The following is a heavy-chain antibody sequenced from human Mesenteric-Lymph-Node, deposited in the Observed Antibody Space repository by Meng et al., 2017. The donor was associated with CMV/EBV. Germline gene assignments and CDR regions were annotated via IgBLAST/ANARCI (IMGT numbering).Heavy chain of an antibody. Sequence: GESLKISCVASGFIFSSYWITWVRQAPGKGLEWVSAISGSGGSTYYADSVKGRFTISRDNSKNTLYLQMNSLRAEDTAVYYCAKSSHIVVVPAAHMDVWGQGTTVTVSS. D-gene: IGHD2-2*01. CDR1: GFIFSSYW. CDR2: ISGSGGST. CDR3: AKSSHIVVVPAAHMDV. J-gene: IGHJ6*02. V-gene: IGHV3-23*01.